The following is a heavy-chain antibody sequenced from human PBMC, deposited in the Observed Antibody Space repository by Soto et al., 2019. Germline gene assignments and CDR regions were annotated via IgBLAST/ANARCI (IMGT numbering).Heavy chain of an antibody. D-gene: IGHD2-15*01. CDR1: GFTFDDYA. V-gene: IGHV3-9*01. CDR2: ISWNSGSI. Sequence: EVQLVESGGGLVQPGRSLRLSCAASGFTFDDYAMHWVRQAPGKGLEWVSGISWNSGSIGYADSVKGRFTISRDNAKNTLYLQMSSLRAEDTALYYCATGGYCSGGSCYGDGYWGQGTLVTVSS. CDR3: ATGGYCSGGSCYGDGY. J-gene: IGHJ4*02.